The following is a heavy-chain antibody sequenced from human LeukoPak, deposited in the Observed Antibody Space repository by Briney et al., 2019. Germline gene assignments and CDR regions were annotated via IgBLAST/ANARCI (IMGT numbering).Heavy chain of an antibody. CDR3: AKIRSSSSDMDV. J-gene: IGHJ6*03. CDR1: GGSISSSSYY. D-gene: IGHD6-6*01. Sequence: KPSETLSLTCTVSGGSISSSSYYWGWIRQPPGKGLEWIGSIYYSGSTYYNPSLKSRVTISVDTSKNQFSLKLSSATAADTAVYYCAKIRSSSSDMDVWGKGTTVTVSS. V-gene: IGHV4-39*01. CDR2: IYYSGST.